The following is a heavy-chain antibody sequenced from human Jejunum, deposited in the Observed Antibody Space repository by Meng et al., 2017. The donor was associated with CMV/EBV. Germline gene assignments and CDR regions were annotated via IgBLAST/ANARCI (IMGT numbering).Heavy chain of an antibody. V-gene: IGHV4-30-4*01. CDR1: RCSIIRGDRY. CDR2: VYYSGTT. Sequence: VFRCSIIRGDRYWTWIRQSPGKGLEWIGNVYYSGTTSYNRSLKSRVTISVDTSKNQFSLKLASVIAADTAVYYCVLMIPADTNYFDPWGQGTLVTVSS. D-gene: IGHD6-25*01. J-gene: IGHJ5*02. CDR3: VLMIPADTNYFDP.